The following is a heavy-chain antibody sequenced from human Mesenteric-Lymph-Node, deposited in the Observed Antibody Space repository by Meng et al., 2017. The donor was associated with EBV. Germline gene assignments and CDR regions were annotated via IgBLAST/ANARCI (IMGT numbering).Heavy chain of an antibody. J-gene: IGHJ4*02. CDR2: IYHSVST. CDR3: DRVAGSNYGSGSYYFDY. D-gene: IGHD3-10*01. Sequence: QVLASVCGRRLEKPAGTLGITGAVSGGPISSSTWWSWGSQRPGKGLEWIGEIYHSVSTNYNPSLKSRVPISVDKSKNQFSLKLSSVTAADTAVYYCDRVAGSNYGSGSYYFDYWGQGTLVTVSS. V-gene: IGHV4-4*02. CDR1: GGPISSSTW.